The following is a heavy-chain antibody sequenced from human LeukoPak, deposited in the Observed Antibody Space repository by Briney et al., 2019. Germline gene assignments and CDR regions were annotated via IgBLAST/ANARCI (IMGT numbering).Heavy chain of an antibody. J-gene: IGHJ4*02. V-gene: IGHV1-69*04. Sequence: GASVKVSCKASGGTFSCYAISWVRQAPGQGLEWMGRIIPIFGIANYAQKFQGRVTITADKSTSTAYMELSSLRSEDTAVYYCARDRSGTFDYWGQGTLVTVSS. D-gene: IGHD2-15*01. CDR3: ARDRSGTFDY. CDR1: GGTFSCYA. CDR2: IIPIFGIA.